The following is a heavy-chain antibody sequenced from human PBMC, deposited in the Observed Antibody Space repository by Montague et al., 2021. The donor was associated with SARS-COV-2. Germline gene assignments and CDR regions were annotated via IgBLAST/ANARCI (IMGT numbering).Heavy chain of an antibody. CDR2: IYTRGGA. V-gene: IGHV4-61*02. CDR1: GGSISSGGHY. Sequence: TLSLTCTVSGGSISSGGHYWSWIRQPAGKGLEWLGLIYTRGGATYNPALKSRVTMSVDTSKDQLSLKLNSVTAADTAVYYCARPFRMGMAGMPLLTWGQGTLVTVSS. J-gene: IGHJ5*02. CDR3: ARPFRMGMAGMPLLT. D-gene: IGHD6-19*01.